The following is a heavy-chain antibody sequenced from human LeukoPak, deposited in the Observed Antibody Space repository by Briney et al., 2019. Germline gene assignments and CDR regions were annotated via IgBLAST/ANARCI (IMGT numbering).Heavy chain of an antibody. J-gene: IGHJ3*02. CDR3: ARGGSGRNDDAFDI. CDR2: IIPILGIA. Sequence: SVKVSCKASGGTFSSYAISWVRQAPGQGLEWMGRIIPILGIANYAQKFQGRVTITADKSTSTAYMELSSLRSEDTAVYYCARGGSGRNDDAFDIWGQGTMVTVSS. CDR1: GGTFSSYA. D-gene: IGHD2-15*01. V-gene: IGHV1-69*04.